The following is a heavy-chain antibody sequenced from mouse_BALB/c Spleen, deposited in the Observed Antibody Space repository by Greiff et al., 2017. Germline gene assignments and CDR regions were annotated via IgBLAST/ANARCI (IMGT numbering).Heavy chain of an antibody. D-gene: IGHD2-14*01. CDR1: GYSITSDYA. CDR3: ARVRSRAMDY. CDR2: ISYSGST. V-gene: IGHV3-2*02. J-gene: IGHJ4*01. Sequence: EVQLVESGPGLVKPSQSLSLTCTVTGYSITSDYAWNWIRQFPGNKLEWMGYISYSGSTSYNPSLKSRISITRDTSKNQFFLQLNSVTTEDTATYYCARVRSRAMDYWGQGTSVTVSS.